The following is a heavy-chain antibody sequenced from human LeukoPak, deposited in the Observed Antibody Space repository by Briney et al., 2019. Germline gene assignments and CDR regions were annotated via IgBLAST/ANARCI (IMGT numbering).Heavy chain of an antibody. CDR2: ITPIFGTA. Sequence: SVKVSCKASGGTFSSYAISWVRQAPGQGLEWMGGITPIFGTANYAQKFQGRVTITADKSTSTAYMELSSLRSEDTAVYYCASMRLDCSGGSCYVDYYYYGMDVWGKGTTVTVSS. V-gene: IGHV1-69*06. D-gene: IGHD2-15*01. CDR1: GGTFSSYA. CDR3: ASMRLDCSGGSCYVDYYYYGMDV. J-gene: IGHJ6*04.